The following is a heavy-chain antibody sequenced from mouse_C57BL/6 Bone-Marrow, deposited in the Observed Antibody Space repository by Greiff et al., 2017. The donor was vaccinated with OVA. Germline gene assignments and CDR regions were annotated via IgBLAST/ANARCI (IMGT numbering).Heavy chain of an antibody. V-gene: IGHV1-82*01. D-gene: IGHD2-3*01. CDR2: IYPGDGDT. CDR1: GYAFSSSW. Sequence: VQLQQSGPELVKPGASVKISCKASGYAFSSSWMNWVKQRPGKGLEWIGRIYPGDGDTNYNGKFKGKATLTADKSSSTAYMQLSSLTSEDSAVYFCASYENDYWGQGTTLTVSS. J-gene: IGHJ2*01. CDR3: ASYENDY.